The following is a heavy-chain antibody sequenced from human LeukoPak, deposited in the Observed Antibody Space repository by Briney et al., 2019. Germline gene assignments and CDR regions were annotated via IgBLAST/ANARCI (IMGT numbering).Heavy chain of an antibody. D-gene: IGHD6-6*01. CDR1: GGSISSYY. CDR2: IYYSGST. V-gene: IGHV4-59*01. Sequence: SETLSLTCTVSGGSISSYYWSWIRQPPGKGLEWIGYIYYSGSTNYNPSLKSRVTISVDTSKNQFSLKLSSVTAADTAVYYCARASSIAARPAAFDIWGQGTMVTASS. J-gene: IGHJ3*02. CDR3: ARASSIAARPAAFDI.